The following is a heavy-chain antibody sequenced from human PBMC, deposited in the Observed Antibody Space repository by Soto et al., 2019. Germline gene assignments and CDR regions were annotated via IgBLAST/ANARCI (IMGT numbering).Heavy chain of an antibody. Sequence: PSETLSLTCTVSGGSISSYYWRWIRQPAGKGLEWIGRIYTSGSTNYNPSLKSRVTMSVDTSKNHSSLKLSSVTAADTAVYYCARDGTRITIFGVVIDYGMDVWGQGTTVT. CDR1: GGSISSYY. CDR3: ARDGTRITIFGVVIDYGMDV. CDR2: IYTSGST. D-gene: IGHD3-3*01. J-gene: IGHJ6*02. V-gene: IGHV4-4*07.